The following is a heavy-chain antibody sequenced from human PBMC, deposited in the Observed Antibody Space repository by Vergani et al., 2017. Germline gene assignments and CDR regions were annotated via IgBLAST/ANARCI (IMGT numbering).Heavy chain of an antibody. D-gene: IGHD3-22*01. CDR1: GYTFTSYG. Sequence: QVQLVQSGAEVKKPGASVKVSCKASGYTFTSYGISWVRQAPGQGLEWMGWISAYNGNTNDAQKFQGRVTMTRATSISTAYMELSRLRSDDTAVYYCARGLPSTKDIGSSSGYSPAGFDIWGQGTMVTVSS. CDR2: ISAYNGNT. V-gene: IGHV1-18*01. CDR3: ARGLPSTKDIGSSSGYSPAGFDI. J-gene: IGHJ3*02.